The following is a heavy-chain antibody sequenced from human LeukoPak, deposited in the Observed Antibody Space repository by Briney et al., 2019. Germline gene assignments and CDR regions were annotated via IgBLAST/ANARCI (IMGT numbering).Heavy chain of an antibody. CDR3: ARGWDYYDSSGYYPERPFDP. D-gene: IGHD3-22*01. Sequence: ASVKVSCKASGYTFTGYYMHWVRQAPGQGLEWVGWINPNSGGTNYAQKFQGRVTMTRDTSISTAYMELSRLRSDDTAVYYCARGWDYYDSSGYYPERPFDPWGQGTLVTVSS. V-gene: IGHV1-2*02. CDR1: GYTFTGYY. J-gene: IGHJ5*02. CDR2: INPNSGGT.